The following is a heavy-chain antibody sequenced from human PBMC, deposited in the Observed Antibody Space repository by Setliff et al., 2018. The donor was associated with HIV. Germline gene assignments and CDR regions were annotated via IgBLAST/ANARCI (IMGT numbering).Heavy chain of an antibody. CDR3: ATDDHCSGGSCFLTMDY. Sequence: SVKVSCKASGGTFSTHVISWVRQASGQGLEWIGGIIPMFGTVNYAKKYQGRVTITTDESTTTAYMELTSLRSEDTAVYYCATDDHCSGGSCFLTMDYWGLGTLVTVSS. D-gene: IGHD2-15*01. J-gene: IGHJ4*02. CDR2: IIPMFGTV. CDR1: GGTFSTHV. V-gene: IGHV1-69*05.